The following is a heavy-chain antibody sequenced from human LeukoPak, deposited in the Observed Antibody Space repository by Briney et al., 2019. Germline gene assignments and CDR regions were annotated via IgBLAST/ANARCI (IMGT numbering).Heavy chain of an antibody. CDR3: ARGSCSSRSCYKRVNGLDV. J-gene: IGHJ6*02. CDR2: FHTAGDT. CDR1: GFTFSNYD. Sequence: GGSLRLSCAASGFTFSNYDMHWVRQATGKGLEWVSAFHTAGDTHYSGSVKGRFATSRENAKNSFYLQMNNLRAGDTAVYYCARGSCSSRSCYKRVNGLDVWGQGTLVTVSS. V-gene: IGHV3-13*01. D-gene: IGHD2-2*01.